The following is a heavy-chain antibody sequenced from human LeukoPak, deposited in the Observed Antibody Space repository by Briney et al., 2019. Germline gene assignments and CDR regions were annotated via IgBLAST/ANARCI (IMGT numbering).Heavy chain of an antibody. V-gene: IGHV3-11*04. CDR1: GFRFDDYY. D-gene: IGHD3-22*01. J-gene: IGHJ4*02. CDR2: ISDSGSVQ. CDR3: ARSMILPSEDS. Sequence: PGGSLRLSCAASGFRFDDYYMGWIRQAPGKGLDYISYISDSGSVQYYTDSVKGRFTVSRDNSKNSLYLLMNSLTAEDTAIYYCARSMILPSEDSWGQGTLVTVSS.